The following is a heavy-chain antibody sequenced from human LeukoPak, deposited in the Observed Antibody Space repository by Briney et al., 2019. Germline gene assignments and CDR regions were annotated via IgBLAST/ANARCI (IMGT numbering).Heavy chain of an antibody. CDR1: GFTFSSYA. J-gene: IGHJ4*02. CDR2: ISGSGSST. Sequence: GGSLRLSCAASGFTFSSYAMSWVRQAPGKGLEWVSAISGSGSSTYYADSVKGRFTISRDNSKNTLYLQMNSLRAEDTAVYYCAKDLRYYGSGSYYNPGDYWGQGTLVTVSS. V-gene: IGHV3-23*01. D-gene: IGHD3-10*01. CDR3: AKDLRYYGSGSYYNPGDY.